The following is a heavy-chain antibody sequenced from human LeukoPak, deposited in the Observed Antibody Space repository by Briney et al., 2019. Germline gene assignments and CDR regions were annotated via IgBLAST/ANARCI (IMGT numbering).Heavy chain of an antibody. CDR1: GFSLSDSP. CDR3: TRQRPQTGTFDY. CDR2: VRDRANSYAT. D-gene: IGHD3-9*01. V-gene: IGHV3-73*01. Sequence: GGSLRLSCAASGFSLSDSPMHWVRQASGKGLEWVGRVRDRANSYATGYAAAVEGRFTISRDDSENTAYLQMNSLIIEDTAVYYCTRQRPQTGTFDYWGQGVLVTVSS. J-gene: IGHJ4*02.